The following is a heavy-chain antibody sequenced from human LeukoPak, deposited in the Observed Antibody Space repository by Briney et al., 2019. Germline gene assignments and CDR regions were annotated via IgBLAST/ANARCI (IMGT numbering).Heavy chain of an antibody. CDR2: IYYSGST. CDR3: ARLNYDSSGYYAGPHIDY. V-gene: IGHV4-39*07. CDR1: GGSISRSSCY. D-gene: IGHD3-22*01. J-gene: IGHJ4*02. Sequence: SETLSLTCTVSGGSISRSSCYWGWIRQPPGKGLEWIGSIYYSGSTYYNPSLKSRVTISVDTSKNQFSLKLSSVTAADTAVYYCARLNYDSSGYYAGPHIDYWGQGTLVTVSS.